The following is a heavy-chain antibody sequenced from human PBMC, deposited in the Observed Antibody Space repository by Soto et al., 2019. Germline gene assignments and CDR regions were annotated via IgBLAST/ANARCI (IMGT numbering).Heavy chain of an antibody. D-gene: IGHD2-2*02. V-gene: IGHV1-46*01. CDR1: GYTFTSYY. CDR2: INPSGGST. J-gene: IGHJ6*02. CDR3: ARDREDIVVVPAAIEYYYYYYGMDV. Sequence: WASVKVSCKASGYTFTSYYMHWVRQAPGQGLEWMGIINPSGGSTSYAQKFQGRVTMTRDTSTSTVYMELSSLRSEDTAVYYCARDREDIVVVPAAIEYYYYYYGMDVWGQGTTVTVSS.